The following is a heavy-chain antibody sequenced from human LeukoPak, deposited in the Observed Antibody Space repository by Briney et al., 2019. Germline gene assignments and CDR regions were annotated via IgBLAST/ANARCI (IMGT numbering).Heavy chain of an antibody. J-gene: IGHJ4*02. CDR2: ISGSGGNT. Sequence: GGSLRLSCAGSGFTFSNYAMSWVRQAPGKGLELVSVISGSGGNTHYTDTVKGRFTISRDNAKNTLYLQMDSLRAEDTAVYYCAKKRETGATWRPFDFWGQGTLVTVSS. CDR1: GFTFSNYA. D-gene: IGHD1-1*01. CDR3: AKKRETGATWRPFDF. V-gene: IGHV3-23*01.